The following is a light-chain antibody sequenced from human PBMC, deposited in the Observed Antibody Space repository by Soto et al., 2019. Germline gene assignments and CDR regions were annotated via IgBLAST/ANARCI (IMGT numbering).Light chain of an antibody. CDR2: GAS. CDR1: QSISSSY. V-gene: IGKV3-20*01. J-gene: IGKJ3*01. Sequence: EIVLMQSPGTLSLSPGERATLSCRASQSISSSYLAWYQQKPGQAPRLLIYGASSRATGIPDRFSGSGSGTDFTLTISRLEPEDFAVYSCQQYGSSLPFTFGPGTTVDIK. CDR3: QQYGSSLPFT.